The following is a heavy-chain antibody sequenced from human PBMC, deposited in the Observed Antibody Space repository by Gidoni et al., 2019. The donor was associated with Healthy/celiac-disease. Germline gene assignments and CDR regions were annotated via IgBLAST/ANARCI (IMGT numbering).Heavy chain of an antibody. CDR1: GFTFSSYA. D-gene: IGHD6-19*01. CDR3: AKRKGSENAFDI. J-gene: IGHJ3*02. Sequence: EVQLLESGGGLVQPGGSLRLSCAASGFTFSSYAMSWVRQAPGTGLEWVSAISGSGGSTYYADSVKGRFTISRDNSKNTLYLQMNSLRAEDTAVYYCAKRKGSENAFDIWGQGTMVTVSS. CDR2: ISGSGGST. V-gene: IGHV3-23*01.